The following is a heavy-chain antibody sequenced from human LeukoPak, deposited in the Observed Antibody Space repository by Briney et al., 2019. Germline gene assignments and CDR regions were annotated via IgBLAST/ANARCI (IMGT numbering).Heavy chain of an antibody. V-gene: IGHV4-59*01. J-gene: IGHJ6*03. CDR1: GGSISNYF. CDR2: IYYSETT. CDR3: ASGYRSGYYYYYYYMDV. Sequence: SETLSLTCSVSGGSISNYFWSWIRQPPGKGLECIGFIYYSETTNYNPSFKSRVTISVDTSKNQFSLKLNSVTAADTAVYYCASGYRSGYYYYYYYMDVWGKGTTVTISS. D-gene: IGHD2-15*01.